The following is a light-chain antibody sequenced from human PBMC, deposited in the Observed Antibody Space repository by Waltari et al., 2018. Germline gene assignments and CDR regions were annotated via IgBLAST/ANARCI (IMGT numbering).Light chain of an antibody. Sequence: QSVLTQPASASGAPGQRVTISCSGSATNLGREYVYWYRQLPGTAPNLLIYMNDQRPSGVPDRFSGSQSGTSASLAISGLRSEDEADYYCAAWDDSLSGRVMIGGGTKLTVL. CDR2: MND. CDR3: AAWDDSLSGRVM. J-gene: IGLJ2*01. V-gene: IGLV1-47*01. CDR1: ATNLGREY.